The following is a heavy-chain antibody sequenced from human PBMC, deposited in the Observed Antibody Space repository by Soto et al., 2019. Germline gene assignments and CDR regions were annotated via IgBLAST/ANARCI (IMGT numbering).Heavy chain of an antibody. CDR3: ATPWGSDYYGMDV. CDR1: GGSISSGGYY. CDR2: IYYSGST. J-gene: IGHJ6*02. V-gene: IGHV4-31*03. Sequence: SETLSLTCTVSGGSISSGGYYWSWIRQHPGKGLEWIGYIYYSGSTYYNPSLKSRVTISVDTSKNQFSLKLSSVTAADTAVYYCATPWGSDYYGMDVWGQGTTVTVSS. D-gene: IGHD3-16*01.